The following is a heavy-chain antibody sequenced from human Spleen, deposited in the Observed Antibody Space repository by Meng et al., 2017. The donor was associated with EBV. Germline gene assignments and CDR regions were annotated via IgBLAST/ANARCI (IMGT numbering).Heavy chain of an antibody. D-gene: IGHD3-3*01. J-gene: IGHJ4*02. CDR1: GTSLTGNY. Sequence: GAEVKGPGALGKVSWKGSGTSLTGNYIHWVRQAPGKGLEWMGWIDTNSGDKKYAQNFQDWVTMTRDTSISTAYMELSRLRSHDTAVYYCARLNTMLTSFDYWGQGTLVTVSS. CDR2: IDTNSGDK. V-gene: IGHV1-2*04. CDR3: ARLNTMLTSFDY.